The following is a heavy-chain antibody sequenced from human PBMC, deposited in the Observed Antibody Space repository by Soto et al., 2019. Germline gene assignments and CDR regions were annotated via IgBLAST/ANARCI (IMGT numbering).Heavy chain of an antibody. CDR1: GGSFSINA. Sequence: QVQLVQSGAEVKKPGSSVKVSCKTSGGSFSINAISWVRQARGQGFEWMGGISPIFGATKYIDKFQGRLTITADESTSTVYMELGSLTSEDTAVYFCTRDHSNYEVLTVWGQGTQVTVSS. CDR3: TRDHSNYEVLTV. CDR2: ISPIFGAT. V-gene: IGHV1-69*01. D-gene: IGHD3-9*01. J-gene: IGHJ4*01.